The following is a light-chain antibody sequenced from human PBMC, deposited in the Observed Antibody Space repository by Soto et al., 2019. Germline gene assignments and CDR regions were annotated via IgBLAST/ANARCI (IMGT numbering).Light chain of an antibody. V-gene: IGKV3-15*01. CDR2: GAS. J-gene: IGKJ5*01. CDR1: QSVRSN. CDR3: QQYNNWPPIT. Sequence: EIVITQSPATLSVSPGERATLSFRASQSVRSNLAWYQQKPGKAPRLLIYGASTRATGIPARFSGSGSGTEFTLTISSLQSEDFAVYYCQQYNNWPPITFGQGTRLEIK.